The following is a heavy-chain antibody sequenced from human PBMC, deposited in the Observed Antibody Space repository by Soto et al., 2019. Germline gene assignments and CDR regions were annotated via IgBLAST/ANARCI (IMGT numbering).Heavy chain of an antibody. Sequence: GGSLRLSCAASGFTFSSYAMSWFRQAPGKGLEWVSAISGSGGSTYYADSVKGRFTISRDNSKNTLYLQMNSLRAEDTAVYYCAKDSVGYYYDSSGYCYDYWGQGTLVTVSS. CDR2: ISGSGGST. V-gene: IGHV3-23*01. D-gene: IGHD3-22*01. CDR3: AKDSVGYYYDSSGYCYDY. CDR1: GFTFSSYA. J-gene: IGHJ4*02.